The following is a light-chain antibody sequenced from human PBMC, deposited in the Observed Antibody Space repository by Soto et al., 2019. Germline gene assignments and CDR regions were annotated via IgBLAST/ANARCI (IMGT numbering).Light chain of an antibody. CDR3: SSYTSSSTRV. Sequence: QSALTQPASVSGSPGQSITISCTGTSSDVGGYNYVSWYQHHPGKAPKLILYDVSYRPSGISDRFSGSKSGNTASLTISGLQAEDEADYYCSSYTSSSTRVFGTGTKLTVL. V-gene: IGLV2-14*01. J-gene: IGLJ1*01. CDR2: DVS. CDR1: SSDVGGYNY.